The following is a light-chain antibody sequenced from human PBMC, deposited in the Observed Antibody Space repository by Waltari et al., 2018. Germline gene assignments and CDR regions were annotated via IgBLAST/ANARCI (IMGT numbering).Light chain of an antibody. Sequence: QSALTQPRSVSGSPGQPVTISCTGTSSDVGGYNLVSWYQQHPGNAPKLMIFDVTSRPSGVPDRFSGSKSGNTASLTISGLQAEDEADYYCCSYAGSIWVFGGGTRMTVL. V-gene: IGLV2-11*01. CDR2: DVT. J-gene: IGLJ3*02. CDR1: SSDVGGYNL. CDR3: CSYAGSIWV.